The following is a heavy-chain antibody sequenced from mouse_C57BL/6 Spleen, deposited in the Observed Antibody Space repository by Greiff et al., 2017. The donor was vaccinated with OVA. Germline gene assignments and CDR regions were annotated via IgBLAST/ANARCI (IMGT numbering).Heavy chain of an antibody. CDR2: FYPGSGSI. CDR3: ARHEEGMESYWYFDV. J-gene: IGHJ1*03. CDR1: GYTFTEYT. Sequence: VQRVESGAELVKPGASVKLSCKASGYTFTEYTIHWVKQRSGQGLEWIGWFYPGSGSIKYNEKFKDKATLTADKSSSTVYMELSRLTSEDSAVYFCARHEEGMESYWYFDVWGTGTTVTVSS. V-gene: IGHV1-62-2*01.